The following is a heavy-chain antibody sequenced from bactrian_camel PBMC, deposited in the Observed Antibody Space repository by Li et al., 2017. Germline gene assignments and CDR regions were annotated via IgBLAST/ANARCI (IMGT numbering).Heavy chain of an antibody. J-gene: IGHJ6*01. CDR1: GDTFRSYC. Sequence: VQLVESGGGSVQTGGSLRLSCAASGDTFRSYCMTWWRQAPGKERERVAVIDTDGTSSYIDSVKGRFTISQNNDKTTVWLRMNSLTPEDTAMYYCAAGGSGSWCWRREKINFGYWGQGTQVTVS. V-gene: IGHV3S53*01. D-gene: IGHD3*01. CDR2: IDTDGTS. CDR3: AAGGSGSWCWRREKINFGY.